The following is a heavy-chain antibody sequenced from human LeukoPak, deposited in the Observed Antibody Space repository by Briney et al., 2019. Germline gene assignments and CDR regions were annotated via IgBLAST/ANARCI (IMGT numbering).Heavy chain of an antibody. CDR1: GGSISSYY. V-gene: IGHV4-4*07. J-gene: IGHJ4*02. Sequence: WETLSLTCTVSGGSISSYYWSWIRQPAGKGLEWIGRIYTSGSTNYNASLKSRVSMSVDTSKNQFSLKLSSVTAADTAVFYCARENSGSYREFDYWGQGTLVTVS. CDR3: ARENSGSYREFDY. CDR2: IYTSGST. D-gene: IGHD1-26*01.